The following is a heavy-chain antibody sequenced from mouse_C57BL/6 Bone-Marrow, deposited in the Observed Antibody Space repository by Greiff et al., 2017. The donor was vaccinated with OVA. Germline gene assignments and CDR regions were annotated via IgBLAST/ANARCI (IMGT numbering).Heavy chain of an antibody. CDR1: GYTFTEYT. CDR2: FYPGSGSI. Sequence: VKLVESGAELVKPGASVKLSCKASGYTFTEYTIHWVKQRPGQGLEWIGWFYPGSGSIKYNEKFKDKATLTADKSSSTAYMELSRLTSEDSAVYFCARHEGGVSKAWFDYWGQGTTLTVSS. V-gene: IGHV1-62-2*01. D-gene: IGHD2-5*01. J-gene: IGHJ2*01. CDR3: ARHEGGVSKAWFDY.